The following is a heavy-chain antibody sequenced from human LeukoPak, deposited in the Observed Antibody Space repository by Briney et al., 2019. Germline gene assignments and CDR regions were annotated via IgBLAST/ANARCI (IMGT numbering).Heavy chain of an antibody. V-gene: IGHV4-39*01. D-gene: IGHD3-22*01. Sequence: PSDTLSLTCTILGDSVSRSDSFCESVPQPPARVLELIETIYYSGRTYYSPSLKSRVTLHVDMSNNQFSLTLSSVTAADTALYFCARRRYYDSSGYLEWGQGTLVTVSS. J-gene: IGHJ1*01. CDR3: ARRRYYDSSGYLE. CDR1: GDSVSRSDSF. CDR2: IYYSGRT.